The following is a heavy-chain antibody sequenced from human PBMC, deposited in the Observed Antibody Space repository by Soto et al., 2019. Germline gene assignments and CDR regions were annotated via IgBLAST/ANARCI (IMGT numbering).Heavy chain of an antibody. D-gene: IGHD2-2*01. CDR2: INAGNGNT. CDR1: GYTFTSYA. Sequence: ASVKVSCKASGYTFTSYAMHWVRQAPGQRLEWMGWINAGNGNTKYSQKFQGRVTITRDTSASTAYMELSSLRSEDTAVYYCARDDTAIGQCVRTSCYGPVEYWGQGTLVTVSS. V-gene: IGHV1-3*01. J-gene: IGHJ4*02. CDR3: ARDDTAIGQCVRTSCYGPVEY.